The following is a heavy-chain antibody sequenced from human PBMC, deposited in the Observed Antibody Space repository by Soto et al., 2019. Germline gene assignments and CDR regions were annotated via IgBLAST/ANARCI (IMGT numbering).Heavy chain of an antibody. V-gene: IGHV3-33*01. J-gene: IGHJ6*03. Sequence: QVQLVESGGGVVQPGRSLRLSCAASGFTFSSYGMHWVRQAPGKGLEWVAVIWYDGSNKYYADSVKGRFTISRDNSKNTLYLQMNSLRAEDTAVYYCAINIVSVGPAASGWLYNYYNIDVWGKGTTVTVSS. CDR1: GFTFSSYG. D-gene: IGHD2-2*01. CDR3: AINIVSVGPAASGWLYNYYNIDV. CDR2: IWYDGSNK.